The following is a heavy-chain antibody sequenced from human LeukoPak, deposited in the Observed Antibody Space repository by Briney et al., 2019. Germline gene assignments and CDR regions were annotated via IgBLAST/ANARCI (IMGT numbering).Heavy chain of an antibody. J-gene: IGHJ3*02. CDR1: GFTFSAYS. D-gene: IGHD3-10*01. CDR3: ARGRSITILRGVAISDGFDI. CDR2: IATSSDYI. V-gene: IGHV3-21*06. Sequence: PGGSLRLSCAASGFTFSAYSMNWVRQAPGKGLEWVSSIATSSDYIYYAGSLKGRFTISRDNAKNSLYLHMNSLRPDDTAVYYCARGRSITILRGVAISDGFDIWGQGTKVTVS.